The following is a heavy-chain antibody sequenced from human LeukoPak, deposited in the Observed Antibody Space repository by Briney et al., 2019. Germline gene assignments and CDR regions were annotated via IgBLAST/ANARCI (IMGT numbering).Heavy chain of an antibody. D-gene: IGHD3-10*01. Sequence: SETLSLTCTVSGGSISSSSYYWGWIRQYPGKGLEWIGYIYYSGSTYYNPSLKSRLTMPVDTSKNQFSLKLSSVTAADTAVYYCASGSGNYFDYWGQGTLVTVSS. CDR3: ASGSGNYFDY. V-gene: IGHV4-31*03. J-gene: IGHJ4*02. CDR1: GGSISSSSYY. CDR2: IYYSGST.